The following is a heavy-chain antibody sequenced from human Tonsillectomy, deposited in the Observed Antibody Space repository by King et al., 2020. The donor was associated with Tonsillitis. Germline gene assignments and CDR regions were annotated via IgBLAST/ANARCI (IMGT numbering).Heavy chain of an antibody. D-gene: IGHD6-19*01. CDR2: ILSKGNSYAT. CDR3: TRLDSYPAVAAFDI. V-gene: IGHV3-73*01. CDR1: GFTFSGSN. J-gene: IGHJ3*02. Sequence: VQLVESGGGLVQPGGSLKLSCAASGFTFSGSNIHWVRQASGKGLEWVGRILSKGNSYATAYAASVKGRFTISRDDSKNMAYLQMNSLKTEDTAVYYCTRLDSYPAVAAFDIWGQGTKVTVSS.